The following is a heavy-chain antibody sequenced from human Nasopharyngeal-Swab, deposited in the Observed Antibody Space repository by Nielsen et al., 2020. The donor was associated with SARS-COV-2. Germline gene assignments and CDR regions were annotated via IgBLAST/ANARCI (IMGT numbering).Heavy chain of an antibody. CDR3: ARASSFYSNYFGY. D-gene: IGHD4-11*01. CDR1: GFTFSSYW. CDR2: INSDGNST. V-gene: IGHV3-74*01. Sequence: GESLKISCAASGFTFSSYWMHWVRQAPGKGLVWVSRINSDGNSTSYADSVKGPFTISRDNAKNTLYLQMNSLRAEDTAVYYCARASSFYSNYFGYWGQGTLVTVSS. J-gene: IGHJ4*02.